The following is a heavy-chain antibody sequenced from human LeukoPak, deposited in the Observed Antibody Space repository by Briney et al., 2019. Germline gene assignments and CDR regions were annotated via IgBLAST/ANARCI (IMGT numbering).Heavy chain of an antibody. V-gene: IGHV3-23*01. D-gene: IGHD3-22*01. Sequence: GGSLRLSCAASGLTFSSYAMSWVRQAPGKGLEWVSAISGSGGSTYYADSVKGRFTISRDNSKNTLYLQMNSLRAEDTAVYYCAKDLSGYYHSEAFDIWGQGTMVTVSS. CDR3: AKDLSGYYHSEAFDI. J-gene: IGHJ3*02. CDR1: GLTFSSYA. CDR2: ISGSGGST.